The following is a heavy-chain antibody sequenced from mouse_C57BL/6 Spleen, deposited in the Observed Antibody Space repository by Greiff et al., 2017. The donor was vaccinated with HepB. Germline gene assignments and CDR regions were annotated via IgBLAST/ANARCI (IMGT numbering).Heavy chain of an antibody. Sequence: EVMLVESGGGLVQPGGSLSLSCAASGFTFTDYYMSWVRQPPGKALEWLGFIRNKANGYTTEYSASVKGRFTISRDNSQSILYLQMNALRAEDSATYYCARYYGSNQAWFAYWGQGTLVTVSA. D-gene: IGHD1-1*01. CDR2: IRNKANGYTT. CDR1: GFTFTDYY. CDR3: ARYYGSNQAWFAY. V-gene: IGHV7-3*01. J-gene: IGHJ3*01.